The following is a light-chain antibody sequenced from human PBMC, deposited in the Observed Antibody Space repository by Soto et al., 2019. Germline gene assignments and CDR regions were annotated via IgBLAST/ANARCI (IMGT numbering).Light chain of an antibody. Sequence: EIVMTQSPATLSVSPGERATLSCRASQSVSSNLAWYQQKPGQAPRLLIYGASTRATGIPARFSVSGSGTEFTLTISSLQSEDFAVYYCRQYNNWPWTFGQGTKVDI. CDR2: GAS. V-gene: IGKV3-15*01. CDR1: QSVSSN. J-gene: IGKJ1*01. CDR3: RQYNNWPWT.